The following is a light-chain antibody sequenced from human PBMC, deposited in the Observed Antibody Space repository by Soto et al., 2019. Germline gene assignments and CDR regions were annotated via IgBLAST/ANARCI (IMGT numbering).Light chain of an antibody. CDR1: QGISNY. CDR2: AAS. CDR3: QKYNSAPWT. Sequence: DIQMTQSPSSLSASIGDRVTITCRASQGISNYLAWYEQKPGKVLKLLIYAASTLQSGVPSRFSGSASGTDFTLTISSLQPEDVATYYCQKYNSAPWTFGQGTKVEIK. J-gene: IGKJ1*01. V-gene: IGKV1-27*01.